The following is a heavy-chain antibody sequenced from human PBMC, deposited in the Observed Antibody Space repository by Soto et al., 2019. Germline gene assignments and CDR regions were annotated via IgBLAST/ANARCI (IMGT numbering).Heavy chain of an antibody. V-gene: IGHV1-8*01. CDR3: AREHSSSWRFDY. Sequence: QVQLVQSGAEVKKPGASVKVSCKASGYTFTSYDINWVRQATGQGLEWMGWMNPNSGNTGYAQKFQGRVTMTRNTAESTAYLELSSLRSEDTAVYYCAREHSSSWRFDYWGQGTLVTVSS. CDR1: GYTFTSYD. CDR2: MNPNSGNT. J-gene: IGHJ4*02. D-gene: IGHD6-13*01.